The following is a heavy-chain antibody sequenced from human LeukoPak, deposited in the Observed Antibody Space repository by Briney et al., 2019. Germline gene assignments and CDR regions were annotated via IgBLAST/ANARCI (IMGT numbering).Heavy chain of an antibody. Sequence: GGSLRLSCAVSGFTFSSYSMSWVRQAPGKGLEWVSSISSSSSYIYYADSVKGRFTISRDNAKNSLYLQMNSLRAEDTAVYYCAKDRRIAVAGTPDYWGQGTLVTVSS. J-gene: IGHJ4*02. V-gene: IGHV3-21*01. D-gene: IGHD6-19*01. CDR3: AKDRRIAVAGTPDY. CDR1: GFTFSSYS. CDR2: ISSSSSYI.